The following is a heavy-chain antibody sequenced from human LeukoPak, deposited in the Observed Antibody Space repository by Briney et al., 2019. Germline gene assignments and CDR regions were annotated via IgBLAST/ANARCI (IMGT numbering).Heavy chain of an antibody. CDR1: GFTFDDYA. CDR2: ISGSGGST. D-gene: IGHD3-10*01. V-gene: IGHV3-23*01. CDR3: AKDPNYYGSGTFDY. Sequence: GRSLRLSCAASGFTFDDYAMHWVRQAPGKGLEWVSAISGSGGSTYYADSVKGRFPISRDNSKNTLYLQMNSLRAEDTAVYYCAKDPNYYGSGTFDYWGQGTLVTVSS. J-gene: IGHJ4*02.